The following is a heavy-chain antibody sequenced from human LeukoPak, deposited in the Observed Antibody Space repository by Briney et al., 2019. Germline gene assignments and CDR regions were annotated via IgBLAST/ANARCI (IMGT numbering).Heavy chain of an antibody. V-gene: IGHV4-61*02. J-gene: IGHJ4*02. CDR3: ARENYYDSSGYLFDY. CDR1: GGSISSGSYY. CDR2: IYTSGST. D-gene: IGHD3-22*01. Sequence: SETLSLTCTVSGGSISSGSYYWSSIRQPAGKGLEWIGRIYTSGSTNYNPSLKSRVTISVDTSKNQFSLKLSSVTAADTAVYYCARENYYDSSGYLFDYWGQGTLVTVSS.